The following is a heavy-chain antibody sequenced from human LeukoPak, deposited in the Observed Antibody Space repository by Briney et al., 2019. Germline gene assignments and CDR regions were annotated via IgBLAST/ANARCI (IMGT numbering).Heavy chain of an antibody. CDR1: GGSFEHYF. Sequence: KTSETLSLTCTVSGGSFEHYFRSWIRQPPGKGLEWIGYVYYSGSTDYSPSLKSRLTISADTSKNQFSLMLSSVTAADTAVYYCASHRRSHGSEYWGQGTLVTVSS. V-gene: IGHV4-59*01. J-gene: IGHJ4*02. CDR2: VYYSGST. CDR3: ASHRRSHGSEY. D-gene: IGHD3-10*01.